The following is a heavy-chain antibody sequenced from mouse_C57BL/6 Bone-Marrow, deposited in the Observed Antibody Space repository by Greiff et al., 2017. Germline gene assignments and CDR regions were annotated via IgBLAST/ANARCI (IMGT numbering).Heavy chain of an antibody. D-gene: IGHD1-1*01. J-gene: IGHJ1*03. CDR1: GYAFSSYW. CDR2: IYPGDGDT. V-gene: IGHV1-80*01. CDR3: ARWANYYGTYWYFDV. Sequence: QVQLKESGAELVKPGASVKISCKASGYAFSSYWMNWVKQRPGKGLEWIGQIYPGDGDTNYNGKFKGKATLTADKSSSTAYMQLSSLTSEDSAVYFCARWANYYGTYWYFDVWGTGTTVTVSS.